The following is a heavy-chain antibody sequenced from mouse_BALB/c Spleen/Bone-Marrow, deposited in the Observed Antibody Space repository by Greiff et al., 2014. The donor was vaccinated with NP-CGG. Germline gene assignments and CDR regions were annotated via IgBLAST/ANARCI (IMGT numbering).Heavy chain of an antibody. CDR3: ARYNYGSSQFAY. CDR2: IHPANGNT. J-gene: IGHJ3*01. D-gene: IGHD1-1*01. CDR1: GFNIKDTY. Sequence: SGAELVKPGASVKLSCTASGFNIKDTYMHWVKQRPERGLEWIGRIHPANGNTKYDPKFQGKATITADTSSNTAYLQLSSLTSEDTAVYYCARYNYGSSQFAYWGQGTLVTVSA. V-gene: IGHV14-3*02.